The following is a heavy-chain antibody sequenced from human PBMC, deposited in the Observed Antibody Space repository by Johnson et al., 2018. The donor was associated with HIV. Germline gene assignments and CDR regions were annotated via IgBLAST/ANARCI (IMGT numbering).Heavy chain of an antibody. J-gene: IGHJ3*02. Sequence: VQLVESGGGFVKPGGSLRLSCAASGFTFSSNDMHWVRQATGKGLEWVSVIYSGGTTYYADSVKGRFTISRDNSKDTMYLRMNSLRAEDTAVYYCTKGKIGGGSYSAPDAFDMWGQGTMVTVSS. V-gene: IGHV3-66*01. CDR2: IYSGGTT. CDR1: GFTFSSND. CDR3: TKGKIGGGSYSAPDAFDM. D-gene: IGHD3-10*01.